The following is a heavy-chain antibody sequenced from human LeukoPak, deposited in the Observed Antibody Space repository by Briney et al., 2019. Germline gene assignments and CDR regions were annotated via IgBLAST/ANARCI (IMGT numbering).Heavy chain of an antibody. J-gene: IGHJ4*02. D-gene: IGHD3-22*01. CDR3: VKDRYSSGYLFDY. Sequence: AGGSLRLSCAASGITFNNHAMRWVRQAPGRGLEWVSAITGSAYSTYYADSVKGRFTISRDNSKNTLFLQMNSMRAEDTAIYYCVKDRYSSGYLFDYWGQGTLVTVSS. CDR2: ITGSAYST. V-gene: IGHV3-23*01. CDR1: GITFNNHA.